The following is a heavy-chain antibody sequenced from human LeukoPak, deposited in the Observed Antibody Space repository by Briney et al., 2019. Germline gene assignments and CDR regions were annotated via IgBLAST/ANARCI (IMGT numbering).Heavy chain of an antibody. J-gene: IGHJ4*02. D-gene: IGHD3-22*01. CDR2: ISAYNGNT. Sequence: ASVKVSCKASGYTFTSYGISWVRQAPGQGLEWMGWISAYNGNTNYAQKLQGRVTMTTDTSTSTAYMELRSLRSEDTAVYYCARDVNYYDSSGYYYWGQGTLVTVSS. CDR1: GYTFTSYG. V-gene: IGHV1-18*01. CDR3: ARDVNYYDSSGYYY.